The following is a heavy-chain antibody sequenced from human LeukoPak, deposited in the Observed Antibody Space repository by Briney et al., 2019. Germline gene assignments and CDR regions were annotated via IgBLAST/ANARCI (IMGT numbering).Heavy chain of an antibody. CDR1: GFTFSSYG. Sequence: PGRSLRLSCAASGFTFSSYGMHWVRQAPGKGLEWVAVIWYDGSNKYYADSVKGRFTISRDNSKNTLYLQMNSLKTEDTAVYYCTTVTALVLNDWGSSSSSWGQGTLVTVSS. J-gene: IGHJ5*02. CDR3: TTVTALVLNDWGSSSSS. CDR2: IWYDGSNK. V-gene: IGHV3-33*01. D-gene: IGHD7-27*01.